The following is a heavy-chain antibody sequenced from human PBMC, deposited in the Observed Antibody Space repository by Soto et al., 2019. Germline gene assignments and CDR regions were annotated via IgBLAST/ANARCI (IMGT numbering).Heavy chain of an antibody. CDR1: GFTFSSYG. J-gene: IGHJ4*02. CDR3: ARDYRLGAPLESFDY. CDR2: IWYDGSNK. Sequence: GGSLRLSCAASGFTFSSYGMHWVRQAPGKGLEWVAVIWYDGSNKYYADSVKGRFTISRDNSKNTLYLQMNSLRAEDTAVYYCARDYRLGAPLESFDYWGQGTLVTVSS. D-gene: IGHD1-26*01. V-gene: IGHV3-33*01.